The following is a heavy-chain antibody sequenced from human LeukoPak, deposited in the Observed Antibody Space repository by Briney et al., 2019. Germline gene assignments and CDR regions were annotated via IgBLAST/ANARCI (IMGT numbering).Heavy chain of an antibody. CDR3: ARAYHVAAAPFGAFDI. J-gene: IGHJ3*02. CDR2: IKQDGSEK. Sequence: GGSLRLSCAASGFTFSSYWMSWVRQAPGKGLEWLANIKQDGSEKYYVDSVKGRFTISRDNAKNSLYLQMNSLRAEDTAVYYCARAYHVAAAPFGAFDIWGQGTMVTVSS. CDR1: GFTFSSYW. V-gene: IGHV3-7*01. D-gene: IGHD2-15*01.